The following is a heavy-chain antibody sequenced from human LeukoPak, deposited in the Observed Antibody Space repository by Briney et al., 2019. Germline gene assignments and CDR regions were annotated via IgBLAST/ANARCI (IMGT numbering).Heavy chain of an antibody. D-gene: IGHD6-13*01. CDR1: GGSISSYY. J-gene: IGHJ2*01. Sequence: SETLSLTCTVSGGSISSYYWSWIRQPAGKGLEWIGRIYTSGSTYYNPSLKSRVTISVDTSKNQFSLKLSSVTAADTAVYYCARVYYSSSYDYWYFDLWGRGTLVTVSS. V-gene: IGHV4-4*07. CDR2: IYTSGST. CDR3: ARVYYSSSYDYWYFDL.